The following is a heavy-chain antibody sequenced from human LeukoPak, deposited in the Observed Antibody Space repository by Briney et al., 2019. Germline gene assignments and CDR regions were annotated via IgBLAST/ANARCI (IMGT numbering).Heavy chain of an antibody. J-gene: IGHJ5*02. D-gene: IGHD3-22*01. Sequence: ASVKVSCKASGYTFTNYFMHWVRQAPGQGLEWMGIINPSGGSTSYAQKFQGRVTMTTDTSTSTLYMELSSLRSEDTAVYYCARYDGSDYHWFDPWGQATLVTVSS. CDR1: GYTFTNYF. V-gene: IGHV1-46*01. CDR3: ARYDGSDYHWFDP. CDR2: INPSGGST.